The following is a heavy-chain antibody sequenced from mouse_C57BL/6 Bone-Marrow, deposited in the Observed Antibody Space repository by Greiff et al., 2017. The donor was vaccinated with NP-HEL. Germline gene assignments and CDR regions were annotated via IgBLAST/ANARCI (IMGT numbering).Heavy chain of an antibody. V-gene: IGHV5-17*01. CDR3: ARSGSSYDWYFDV. CDR2: ISSGSSTI. Sequence: EVQLQESGGGLVKPGGSLKLSCAASGFTFSDYGMHWVRQAPEKGLEWVAYISSGSSTIYYADTVKGRFTISRDNAKNNLFLQMTSLRSEDTAMYYCARSGSSYDWYFDVWGTGTTVTVSS. CDR1: GFTFSDYG. J-gene: IGHJ1*03. D-gene: IGHD1-1*01.